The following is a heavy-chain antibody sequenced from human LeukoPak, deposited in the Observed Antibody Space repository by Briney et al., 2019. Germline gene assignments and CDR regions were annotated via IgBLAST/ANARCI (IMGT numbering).Heavy chain of an antibody. J-gene: IGHJ6*02. CDR3: AKDRRGDYYYGMDV. V-gene: IGHV3-23*01. CDR2: ISGSGGST. CDR1: GFTFSSYA. Sequence: PGGSLRLSCAASGFTFSSYAMSWVRQAPGQGLEWVSAISGSGGSTYYADSVKGRFTISRDNSKNTLYLQMNSLRAEETAVYYCAKDRRGDYYYGMDVWGQGTTVTVSS. D-gene: IGHD3-16*01.